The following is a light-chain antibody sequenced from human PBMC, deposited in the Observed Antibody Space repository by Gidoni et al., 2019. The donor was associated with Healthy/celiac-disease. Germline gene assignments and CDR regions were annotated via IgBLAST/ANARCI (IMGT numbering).Light chain of an antibody. CDR3: QQYYSYPRT. J-gene: IGKJ2*01. V-gene: IGKV1-8*01. CDR2: AAS. CDR1: QGISSS. Sequence: AIRMTQSPSSFSASTGDRVTITCRASQGISSSLAWYQQKPGKAPKLLIYAASTLQSGVPSRFSGSGSVTDFTLTISCLQSEDFATYYCQQYYSYPRTFGQGTKLEIK.